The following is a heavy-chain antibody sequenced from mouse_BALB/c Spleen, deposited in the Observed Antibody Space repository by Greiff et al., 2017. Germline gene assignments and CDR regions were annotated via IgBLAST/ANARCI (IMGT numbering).Heavy chain of an antibody. J-gene: IGHJ4*01. V-gene: IGHV3-6*02. CDR1: GYSITSGYY. CDR2: ISYDGSN. Sequence: EVKLMESGPGLVKPSQSLSLTCSVTGYSITSGYYWNWIRQFPGNKLEWMGYISYDGSNNYNPSLKNRISITRDTSKNQFFLKLNFVTTEDTATYYCATTYYGNYYAMDYWGQGTSVTVSS. D-gene: IGHD2-10*01. CDR3: ATTYYGNYYAMDY.